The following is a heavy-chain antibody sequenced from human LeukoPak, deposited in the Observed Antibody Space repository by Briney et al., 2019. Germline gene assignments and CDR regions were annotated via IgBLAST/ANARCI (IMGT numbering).Heavy chain of an antibody. D-gene: IGHD1-26*01. V-gene: IGHV3-21*01. CDR1: GFTFSSYS. CDR3: ARVGSLGATTGAGAFDI. Sequence: GGSLRLSCAASGFTFSSYSMNWVRQAPGKGLEWVSSISSSSSYIYYADSVKGRFTISRDNAKNSLYLQMNSLRAEDTAVYYCARVGSLGATTGAGAFDIWGQGTMVTVSS. J-gene: IGHJ3*02. CDR2: ISSSSSYI.